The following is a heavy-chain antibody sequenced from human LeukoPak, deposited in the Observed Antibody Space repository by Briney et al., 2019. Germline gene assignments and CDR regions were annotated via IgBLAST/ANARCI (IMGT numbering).Heavy chain of an antibody. V-gene: IGHV4-59*01. CDR1: GGSIGSYH. J-gene: IGHJ6*02. CDR2: VHYTWNT. Sequence: SETLSLTCSVSGGSIGSYHWSWIRQPPGKGLEWIGHVHYTWNTKYNPSLTGRVSISLDRSKNLFSLSLTSVTAADTAVYYCARVASKGGMDVWGQGTTVTVSS. CDR3: ARVASKGGMDV.